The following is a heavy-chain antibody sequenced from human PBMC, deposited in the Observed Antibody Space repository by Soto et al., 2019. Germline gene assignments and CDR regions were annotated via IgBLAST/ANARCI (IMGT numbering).Heavy chain of an antibody. V-gene: IGHV3-23*01. D-gene: IGHD3-16*01. CDR1: GFTFSSYA. J-gene: IGHJ4*02. CDR3: AKELGVMSYLDY. CDR2: ISGSGGST. Sequence: PGGSLRLSCAASGFTFSSYAMSWVRQAPGKGLEWVSAISGSGGSTFYADSVKGRFSISRDNSKNTLYLQMNSLRAEDTAVYYCAKELGVMSYLDYWGQGISVTVSS.